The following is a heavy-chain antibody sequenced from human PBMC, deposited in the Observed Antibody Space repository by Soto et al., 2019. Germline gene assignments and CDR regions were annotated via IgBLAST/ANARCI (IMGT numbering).Heavy chain of an antibody. CDR2: IIPIFGTA. CDR3: ARGSHYYDSSGYDFDY. CDR1: GGTFSSYA. Sequence: GASVKVSCKASGGTFSSYAISWVRQAPGQGLEWMGGIIPIFGTANYAQKFQGRVTITADESTSTAYMELRSLGSDDTAVYYCARGSHYYDSSGYDFDYWGQGTLVTVSS. D-gene: IGHD3-22*01. J-gene: IGHJ4*02. V-gene: IGHV1-69*13.